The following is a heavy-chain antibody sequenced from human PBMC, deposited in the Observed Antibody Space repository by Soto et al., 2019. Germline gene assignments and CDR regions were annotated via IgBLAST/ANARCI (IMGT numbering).Heavy chain of an antibody. CDR2: IIPIFGTA. V-gene: IGHV1-69*01. D-gene: IGHD3-10*01. Sequence: QVQLVQSGAEVKKPGSSVKVSCKASGGTFSSYAISWVRQAPGQGLEWMGGIIPIFGTANYAQKFQGRVTITADESTSTAYMELSSLRAEDTAVYYCARASSQVTSNGDYGMDVWGQGTTVTVSS. J-gene: IGHJ6*02. CDR3: ARASSQVTSNGDYGMDV. CDR1: GGTFSSYA.